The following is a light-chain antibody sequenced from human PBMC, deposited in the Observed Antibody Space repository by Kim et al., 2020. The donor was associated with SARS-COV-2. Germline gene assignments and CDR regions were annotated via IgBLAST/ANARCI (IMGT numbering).Light chain of an antibody. CDR2: GSS. V-gene: IGKV3-20*01. Sequence: SPGERATLSCRASQSVTSSYLAWYQQKPGQAPRLLIYGSSNRAAGIPDRFSGSGSGTDFTLTISRLGPDDFAVYYCQQYGSSPWTFGQGTKVDIK. CDR1: QSVTSSY. CDR3: QQYGSSPWT. J-gene: IGKJ1*01.